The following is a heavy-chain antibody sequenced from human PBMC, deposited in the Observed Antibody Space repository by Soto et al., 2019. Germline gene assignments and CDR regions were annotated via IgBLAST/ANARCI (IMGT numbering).Heavy chain of an antibody. V-gene: IGHV3-15*01. CDR3: TTDTVVVVTAIPYFDY. D-gene: IGHD2-21*02. CDR2: IKSKTDGGTT. Sequence: PGGSLRLSCAASGFTFSNAWMSWVRQAPGKGLEWVGRIKSKTDGGTTDYAAPVKGRFTISRDDSKNTLYLQMNSLKTEDTAVYYXTTDTVVVVTAIPYFDYWGQGTLVTVSS. J-gene: IGHJ4*02. CDR1: GFTFSNAW.